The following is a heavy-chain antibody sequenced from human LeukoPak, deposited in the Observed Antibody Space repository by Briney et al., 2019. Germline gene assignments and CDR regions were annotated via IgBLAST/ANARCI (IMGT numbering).Heavy chain of an antibody. CDR1: GGSISSYY. J-gene: IGHJ4*02. CDR2: IDYSGST. Sequence: SETLSLTCTVSGGSISSYYWSWIRQPAGKGLEWIGSIDYSGSTNYNPSLKSRVTISVDTSKNQFSLKLSSVTAADTAVYYCVGSNWAAGAAFDSWGQGTQVTVSS. CDR3: VGSNWAAGAAFDS. V-gene: IGHV4-59*01. D-gene: IGHD6-13*01.